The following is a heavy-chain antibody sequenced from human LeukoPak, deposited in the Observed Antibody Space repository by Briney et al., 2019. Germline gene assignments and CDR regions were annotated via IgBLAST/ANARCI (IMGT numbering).Heavy chain of an antibody. D-gene: IGHD6-19*01. CDR3: ARRIGGGWAYWYFDL. Sequence: SETLSLTCTVSGGSIFDYYWSWFRQPPGKALEYIGYIYYSSTTSYNPSLKGRVTMSVDTSKKQLSLKLRSVNGADTAMYYCARRIGGGWAYWYFDLWGRGTLVTVSS. CDR2: IYYSSTT. V-gene: IGHV4-59*08. J-gene: IGHJ2*01. CDR1: GGSIFDYY.